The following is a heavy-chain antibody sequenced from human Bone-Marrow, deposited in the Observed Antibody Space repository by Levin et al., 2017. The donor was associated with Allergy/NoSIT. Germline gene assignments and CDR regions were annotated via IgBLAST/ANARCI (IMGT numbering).Heavy chain of an antibody. V-gene: IGHV3-30*03. J-gene: IGHJ5*02. CDR2: ISFDGSEK. CDR3: ARLIVGAKGWSAP. D-gene: IGHD1-26*01. Sequence: GGSLRLSCAASGFTFSSYAMHWVRQAPGKGLEWVAFISFDGSEKSHADSVKGRFTISRDDSKNTLYLQMSSLRPEDTAAYYCARLIVGAKGWSAPWGQGTLVTVSS. CDR1: GFTFSSYA.